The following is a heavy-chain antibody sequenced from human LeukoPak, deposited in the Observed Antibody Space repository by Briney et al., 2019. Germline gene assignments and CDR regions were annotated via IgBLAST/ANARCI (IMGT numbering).Heavy chain of an antibody. D-gene: IGHD6-13*01. Sequence: PSETLSLTCTVSGGSISSSSYYWGWIRQPPGKGLEWIGCIYYSGSTYYNPSLKSRVTISVDTSKNQFSLKLSSVTAADTAVYYCARLNRQQLVRIDYWGQGTLVTVSS. CDR3: ARLNRQQLVRIDY. V-gene: IGHV4-39*01. CDR2: IYYSGST. J-gene: IGHJ4*02. CDR1: GGSISSSSYY.